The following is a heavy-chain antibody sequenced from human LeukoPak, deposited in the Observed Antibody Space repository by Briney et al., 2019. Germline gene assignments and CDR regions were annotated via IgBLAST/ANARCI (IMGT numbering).Heavy chain of an antibody. CDR3: AREMGCGNSYGSGSYYPY. V-gene: IGHV6-1*01. Sequence: SQTLSLTCAISGDSVSSNSAAWNWIRQSPSRGLECLGRTYYRSKWYNDYAVSVKSRITINPDTSKNQFSLQLNSVTPEDTAVYYCAREMGCGNSYGSGSYYPYWGQGTLVTVSS. CDR2: TYYRSKWYN. CDR1: GDSVSSNSAA. D-gene: IGHD3-10*01. J-gene: IGHJ4*02.